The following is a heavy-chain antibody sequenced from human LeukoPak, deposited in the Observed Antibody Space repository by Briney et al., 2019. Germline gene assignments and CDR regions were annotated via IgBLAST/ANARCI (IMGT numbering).Heavy chain of an antibody. V-gene: IGHV3-30*14. CDR1: GFTFSSYA. D-gene: IGHD3-22*01. CDR3: ARVGDSSGYYYVGGPDY. Sequence: GGSLRLSCAASGFTFSSYAIHWVRQAPGKGLEWVAVISYDGSTKYNADSVKGRFTISRDNSKNTLYLQMGSLRAEDMAVYYCARVGDSSGYYYVGGPDYWGQGTLVTVSS. CDR2: ISYDGSTK. J-gene: IGHJ4*02.